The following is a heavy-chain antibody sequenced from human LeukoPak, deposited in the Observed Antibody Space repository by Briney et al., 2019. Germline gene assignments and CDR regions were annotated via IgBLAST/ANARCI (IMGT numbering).Heavy chain of an antibody. CDR2: ISYDGSNK. D-gene: IGHD3-10*01. CDR1: GFTFSSYA. V-gene: IGHV3-30-3*01. Sequence: GGSLRLSCAASGFTFSSYAMHWVRQAPGKGLEWVAVISYDGSNKYYADSVKGRFTISRNNAKNSLYLQMNSLRAEDTAVYYCAREEGNYYGSAIGNWFDPWGQGTLVTVSS. CDR3: AREEGNYYGSAIGNWFDP. J-gene: IGHJ5*02.